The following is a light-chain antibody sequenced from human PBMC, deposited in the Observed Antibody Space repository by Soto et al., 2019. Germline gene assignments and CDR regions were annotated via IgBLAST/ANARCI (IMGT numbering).Light chain of an antibody. CDR1: ADITNY. Sequence: IQLTQSPSSLSASVGDRVTVTCRASADITNYFAWYQQKAGKAPKLLIYEASTLHSGVPSRFSGSGSVTDFTHPISGRQPEDFATYYWQQLTRYPSTCGGGTKVEI. V-gene: IGKV1-9*01. CDR2: EAS. CDR3: QQLTRYPST. J-gene: IGKJ4*01.